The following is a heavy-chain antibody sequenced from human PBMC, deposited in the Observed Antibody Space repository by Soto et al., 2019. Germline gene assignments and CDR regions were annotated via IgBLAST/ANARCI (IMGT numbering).Heavy chain of an antibody. Sequence: SETLSLTCTVSGGSISSYYWSWIRQPPGKGLEWIGYIYYSGSTNYNPSLKSRVTISVDTSKNQFSLKLSSVTAADTAVYYCARYPPQGDMVRGVIINDYWGQGTLVTVSS. D-gene: IGHD3-10*01. J-gene: IGHJ4*02. V-gene: IGHV4-59*01. CDR3: ARYPPQGDMVRGVIINDY. CDR1: GGSISSYY. CDR2: IYYSGST.